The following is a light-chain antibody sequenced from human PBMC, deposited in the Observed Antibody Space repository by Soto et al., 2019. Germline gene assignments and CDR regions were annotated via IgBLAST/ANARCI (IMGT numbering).Light chain of an antibody. V-gene: IGLV2-18*02. Sequence: QSALTQPPSVSGSPGQSVTISCTGTSSDVGGYNRVSWYRLSPGTAPELIIYEVSNRPSGIPDRFSGSKSGDTASLTISGLQAEDDGDYYCNSYTDRTNVVFGGGTKLTVL. CDR1: SSDVGGYNR. CDR3: NSYTDRTNVV. CDR2: EVS. J-gene: IGLJ2*01.